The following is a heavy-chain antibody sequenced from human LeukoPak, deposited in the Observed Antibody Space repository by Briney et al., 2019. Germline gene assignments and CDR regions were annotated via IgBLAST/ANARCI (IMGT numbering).Heavy chain of an antibody. Sequence: SETLSLTCAVYGGSFSGYYWSWIRQPPGKGLEWIGEINHSGSTNYNPSLKSRVTISVDTSKNQFSLKLSSVTAADTAVYYCARVLWLSYFDYWGRGTLVTVSS. CDR3: ARVLWLSYFDY. V-gene: IGHV4-34*01. J-gene: IGHJ4*02. CDR2: INHSGST. CDR1: GGSFSGYY. D-gene: IGHD3-22*01.